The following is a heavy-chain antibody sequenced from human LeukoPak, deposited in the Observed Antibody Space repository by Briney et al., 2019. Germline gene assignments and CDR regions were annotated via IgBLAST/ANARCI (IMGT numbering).Heavy chain of an antibody. D-gene: IGHD1-26*01. Sequence: GGSLRLSCAASGFTFSSYEMNWVRQAPGKGLEWVSYISSSGSTIYYADSVKGRFTMSRDNAKNSLYLLMNSLRAEDTAVYYCAKGHGWEASYYYYYMDVWGKGTTVTISS. CDR2: ISSSGSTI. CDR3: AKGHGWEASYYYYYMDV. V-gene: IGHV3-48*03. CDR1: GFTFSSYE. J-gene: IGHJ6*03.